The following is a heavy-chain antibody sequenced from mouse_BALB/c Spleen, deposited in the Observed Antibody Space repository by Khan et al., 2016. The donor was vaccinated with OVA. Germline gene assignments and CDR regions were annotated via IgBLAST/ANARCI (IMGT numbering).Heavy chain of an antibody. CDR3: ARSLIYYDYDGKAMDY. J-gene: IGHJ4*01. CDR2: ISSGGGDT. Sequence: EVELVESGGGLVKPGGSLKLSCAASGFTFRIYTMSWVRQTPEKRLEWVATISSGGGDTYYPDSVKGRFTISRDNAKNNLYLQMSSLRSEDTALYYCARSLIYYDYDGKAMDYWGQGTSVTVSS. D-gene: IGHD2-4*01. V-gene: IGHV5-9*03. CDR1: GFTFRIYT.